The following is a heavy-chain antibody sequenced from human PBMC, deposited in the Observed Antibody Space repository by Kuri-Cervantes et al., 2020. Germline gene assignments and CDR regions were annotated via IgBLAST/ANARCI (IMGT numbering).Heavy chain of an antibody. CDR2: IYSGGST. CDR3: TTDRPIWHVTTVTTGYFDL. V-gene: IGHV3-53*01. CDR1: GFTVSSNY. Sequence: GGSLRLSCAASGFTVSSNYMSWVRQAPGKGLEWVSVIYSGGSTYYADSVKGRFTISRDNSKNTLYLQMNSLRAEDTAVYYCTTDRPIWHVTTVTTGYFDLWGRGTLVTVSS. J-gene: IGHJ2*01. D-gene: IGHD4-17*01.